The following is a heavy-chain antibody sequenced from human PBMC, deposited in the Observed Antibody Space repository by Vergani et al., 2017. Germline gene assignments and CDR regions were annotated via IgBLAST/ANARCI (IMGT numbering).Heavy chain of an antibody. CDR1: GFTSSSYW. CDR2: IKQDGSEK. CDR3: ARGPRYSSSWYYFDY. Sequence: EVQLVESGGGLVQPGGSLRLSCAASGFTSSSYWMSWVRQAPGKGLEWVANIKQDGSEKYYVDSVKGRFTISRDNAKNSLYLQMNSLRAEDTAVYYCARGPRYSSSWYYFDYWGQGTLVTVSS. J-gene: IGHJ4*02. D-gene: IGHD6-13*01. V-gene: IGHV3-7*03.